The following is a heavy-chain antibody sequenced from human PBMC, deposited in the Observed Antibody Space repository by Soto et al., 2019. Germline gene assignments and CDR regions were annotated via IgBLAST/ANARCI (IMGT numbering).Heavy chain of an antibody. D-gene: IGHD3-3*01. Sequence: AGGSLRLSCAASGFTFNNYAMSWVRQAPGKGLERVSAISANGQGIYYADSVKGRFIISRDSSKNTVFLHMDSLTAEDTAVYYCARGGSRPRVVIISYYYYGMDVWGQGTTVTVSS. CDR1: GFTFNNYA. J-gene: IGHJ6*02. V-gene: IGHV3-23*01. CDR3: ARGGSRPRVVIISYYYYGMDV. CDR2: ISANGQGI.